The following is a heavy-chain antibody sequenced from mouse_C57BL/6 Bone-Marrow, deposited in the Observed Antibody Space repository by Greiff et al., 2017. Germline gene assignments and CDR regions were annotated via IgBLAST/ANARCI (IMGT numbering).Heavy chain of an antibody. Sequence: EVHLVESGGGLVQPGGSLKLSCAASGFTFSDYYMYWVRQTPEKRLEWVAYISNGGGSTYYPDTVKGRFTISRDNAKNTLYLQMSRLKSEDTAMYYCARQGLLDVWGTGTTVTVSS. CDR1: GFTFSDYY. J-gene: IGHJ1*03. V-gene: IGHV5-12*01. CDR2: ISNGGGST. CDR3: ARQGLLDV. D-gene: IGHD3-1*01.